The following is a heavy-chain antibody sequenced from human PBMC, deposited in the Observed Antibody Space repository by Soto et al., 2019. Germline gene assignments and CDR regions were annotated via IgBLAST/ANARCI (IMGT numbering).Heavy chain of an antibody. D-gene: IGHD3-22*01. CDR3: AGYYYDTSGYYSDY. CDR1: GFTFSIYS. J-gene: IGHJ4*02. V-gene: IGHV3-21*04. CDR2: ISSSSSYI. Sequence: WGALLVSCAASGFTFSIYSMNWVRQAPGKGLEWVSSISSSSSYIYYADSVKGRFTISRDNSKNTLYLQMNSLRAEGTAVYYCAGYYYDTSGYYSDYWGQGTMVTVSS.